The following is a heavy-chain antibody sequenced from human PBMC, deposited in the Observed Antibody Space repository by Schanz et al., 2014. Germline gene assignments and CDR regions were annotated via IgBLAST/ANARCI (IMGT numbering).Heavy chain of an antibody. CDR1: GGSFSGDY. D-gene: IGHD4-17*01. Sequence: QVLLQESGPVLVKPSETLSLTCAVYGGSFSGDYWSWIRQHPGKGLEWIGFISYSGSTYYNPSLKSRVTISVDTSKNQFSLNLSSATAADTAVYYCARDRGHGDLPGDIWGQGTMVTVSS. CDR2: ISYSGST. V-gene: IGHV4-31*11. J-gene: IGHJ3*02. CDR3: ARDRGHGDLPGDI.